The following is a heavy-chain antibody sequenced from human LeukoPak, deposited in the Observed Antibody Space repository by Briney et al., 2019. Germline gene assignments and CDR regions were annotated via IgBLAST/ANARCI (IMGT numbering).Heavy chain of an antibody. V-gene: IGHV3-53*05. Sequence: PGGSLRLSCAASGFTVRSNYMSWVRQAPGKGLEWVSGFYGGGSTDYADSVKGRFTISRDNSKNTLYLQMSSLRSEDTAIYYCARDNSVGDNAWWFDPWGQGTLVTVSS. CDR3: ARDNSVGDNAWWFDP. CDR2: FYGGGST. CDR1: GFTVRSNY. J-gene: IGHJ5*02. D-gene: IGHD1-26*01.